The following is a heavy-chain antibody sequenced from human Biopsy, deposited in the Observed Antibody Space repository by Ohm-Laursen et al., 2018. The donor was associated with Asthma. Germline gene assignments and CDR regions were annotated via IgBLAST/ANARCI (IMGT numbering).Heavy chain of an antibody. CDR3: ARHRGDSSGYYYDSFDY. CDR1: GGSISSGDYS. D-gene: IGHD3-22*01. J-gene: IGHJ4*02. Sequence: TLSLTCAVSGGSISSGDYSWSWIRQPPGKGLEWIGFISPSGNTYYNPSLKSRVTISVDTSKNQFSLKLYSVTAADTAVYYCARHRGDSSGYYYDSFDYWGQGTLVTVSS. V-gene: IGHV4-30-2*03. CDR2: ISPSGNT.